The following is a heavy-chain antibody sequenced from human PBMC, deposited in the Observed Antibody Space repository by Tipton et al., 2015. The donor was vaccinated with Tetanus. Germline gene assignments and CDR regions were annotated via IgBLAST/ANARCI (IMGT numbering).Heavy chain of an antibody. CDR1: GGSISGYY. J-gene: IGHJ3*01. CDR2: IYDNGTT. V-gene: IGHV4-59*01. CDR3: ARRIQVFGPAILDAFDL. D-gene: IGHD3/OR15-3a*01. Sequence: TLSLTCTVAGGSISGYYWTWIRQPPGQGLEWIGYIYDNGTTSYSPSLKSRVIISVDKSKNHLSLKLGSVPAEDPAIYYCARRIQVFGPAILDAFDLWAQGAMVIVSS.